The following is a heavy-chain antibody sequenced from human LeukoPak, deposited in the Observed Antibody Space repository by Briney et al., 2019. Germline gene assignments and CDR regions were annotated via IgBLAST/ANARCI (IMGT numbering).Heavy chain of an antibody. Sequence: SQTLSLTCTVSGGSISSSSYYWGWIRQPPGKGLEWIGSIYYSGSTYYNPSLKSRVTISVDTSKNQFSLKLSSVTAADTAVYYCARLGGYDLNWFDPWGQGTLVTVSS. V-gene: IGHV4-39*07. CDR1: GGSISSSSYY. J-gene: IGHJ5*02. D-gene: IGHD5-12*01. CDR3: ARLGGYDLNWFDP. CDR2: IYYSGST.